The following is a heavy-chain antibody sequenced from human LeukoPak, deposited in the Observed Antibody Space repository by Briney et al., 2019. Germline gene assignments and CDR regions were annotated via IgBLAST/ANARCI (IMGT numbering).Heavy chain of an antibody. Sequence: KPSETLSLTCAVYGGSFGGYYWSWIRQPPGKGLEWIGEINDSGSSNYIPSLKSRVTISVDTSKNQFSLKLSSVTAADTAVYYCARVDYDSSGYYDTFDYWGQGTLVTVSS. J-gene: IGHJ4*02. CDR2: INDSGSS. CDR1: GGSFGGYY. D-gene: IGHD3-22*01. V-gene: IGHV4-34*01. CDR3: ARVDYDSSGYYDTFDY.